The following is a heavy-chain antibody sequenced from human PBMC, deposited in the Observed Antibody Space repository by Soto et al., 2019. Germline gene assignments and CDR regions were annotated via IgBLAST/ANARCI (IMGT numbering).Heavy chain of an antibody. V-gene: IGHV4-34*01. CDR1: GGSFSGYY. D-gene: IGHD5-12*01. J-gene: IGHJ6*02. CDR3: ARGLSRVATISRYYYYGMDV. CDR2: INHSGST. Sequence: SETLSLTCAVYGGSFSGYYWSWIRQPPGKGLEWIGEINHSGSTNYNPSLKSRVTISVDTSKNRFSLKLSSVTAADTAVYYCARGLSRVATISRYYYYGMDVWGQGTTVTVSS.